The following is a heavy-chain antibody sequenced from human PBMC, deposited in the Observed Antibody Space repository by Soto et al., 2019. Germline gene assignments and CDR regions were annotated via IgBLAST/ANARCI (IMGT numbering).Heavy chain of an antibody. CDR3: ARLGGYYQSLDT. Sequence: PSETLYLTCTVSGGTIDNSYLSLIRQPPGKGLQWIGYIYYRGTTTYSPSLKSRVTISVDRSKNQFSLNLSSVTAADTAVYYCARLGGYYQSLDTWGQETLVTVSS. CDR1: GGTIDNSY. V-gene: IGHV4-59*08. CDR2: IYYRGTT. J-gene: IGHJ5*02. D-gene: IGHD3-22*01.